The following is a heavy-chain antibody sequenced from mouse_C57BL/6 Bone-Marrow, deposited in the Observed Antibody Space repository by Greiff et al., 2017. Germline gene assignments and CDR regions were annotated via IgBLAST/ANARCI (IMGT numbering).Heavy chain of an antibody. CDR3: ARGGDDYSSGYTPYWFAY. J-gene: IGHJ3*01. Sequence: EVKLLESGAELVKPGASVKLSCTASGFNIKDYYMHWVKQRTEQGLEWIGRIVPEDGETKYAPKFQGKATITAYTSSNTSYLQLSSLTSEDTSVYYCARGGDDYSSGYTPYWFAYWGQGTLVTGSA. CDR2: IVPEDGET. V-gene: IGHV14-2*01. CDR1: GFNIKDYY. D-gene: IGHD3-2*02.